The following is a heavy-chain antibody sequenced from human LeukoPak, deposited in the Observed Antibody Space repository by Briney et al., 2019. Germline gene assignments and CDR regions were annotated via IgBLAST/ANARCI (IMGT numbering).Heavy chain of an antibody. D-gene: IGHD4-17*01. V-gene: IGHV5-51*01. CDR3: AVLAYGDYVGGYFDY. CDR2: IYPGDSDT. CDR1: GYIFTSYW. Sequence: GESLKISCKGSGYIFTSYWIGWLRQMPGKGLEEMGIIYPGDSDTRYSPSFQGQVTISADKSISTAYLQWSSLKASDTAMYYCAVLAYGDYVGGYFDYWGQGTLVTVSS. J-gene: IGHJ4*02.